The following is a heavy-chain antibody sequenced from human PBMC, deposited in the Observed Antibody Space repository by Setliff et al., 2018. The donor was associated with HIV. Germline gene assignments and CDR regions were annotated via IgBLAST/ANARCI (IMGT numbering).Heavy chain of an antibody. J-gene: IGHJ1*01. CDR2: IYYSGNT. D-gene: IGHD6-13*01. V-gene: IGHV4-39*07. CDR1: GGSTKSSSYY. Sequence: PSETLSLTCTVSGGSTKSSSYYWGWIRQPPGKGLEWIGSIYYSGNTYYNPSLKSRVTISTDTSRNQFSLRLSSVTAADTAIYYCARVPTSSWYVTTQRTKEYFHHWGQGTLVTVSS. CDR3: ARVPTSSWYVTTQRTKEYFHH.